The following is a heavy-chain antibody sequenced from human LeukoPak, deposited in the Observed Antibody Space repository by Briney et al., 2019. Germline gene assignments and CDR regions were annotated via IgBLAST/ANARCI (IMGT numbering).Heavy chain of an antibody. J-gene: IGHJ4*02. Sequence: GGSLRLSCAASEFTFSASAMNWIRQAPGKGLEWISYISETSSFMYYADSVKGRFTISRDNAMNSLYLQMSSLRAEDTAVYYCARRLDCWGQGALVTVSS. CDR3: ARRLDC. CDR2: ISETSSFM. CDR1: EFTFSASA. V-gene: IGHV3-48*01.